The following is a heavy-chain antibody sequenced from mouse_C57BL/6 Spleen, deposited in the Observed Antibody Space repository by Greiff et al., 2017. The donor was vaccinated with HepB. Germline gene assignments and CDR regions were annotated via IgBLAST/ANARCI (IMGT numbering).Heavy chain of an antibody. D-gene: IGHD1-1*01. Sequence: VKLMESGPGLVAPSQSLSITCTVSGFSLTSYGVHWVRQPPGKGLEWLVVIWSDGSTTYNSALKSRLSISKDNSKSQVFLKMNSLQTDDTAMYYCARHYYGSSYWYFDVWGTGTTLTVSS. CDR2: IWSDGST. CDR1: GFSLTSYG. V-gene: IGHV2-6-1*01. J-gene: IGHJ1*03. CDR3: ARHYYGSSYWYFDV.